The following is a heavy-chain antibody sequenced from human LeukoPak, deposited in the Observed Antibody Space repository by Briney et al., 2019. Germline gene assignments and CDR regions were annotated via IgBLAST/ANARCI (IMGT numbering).Heavy chain of an antibody. CDR1: GFTFSIYS. CDR2: IKSDGSST. V-gene: IGHV3-74*01. Sequence: GGSLRLSCAASGFTFSIYSMHWVRQAPGKGLVWVSRIKSDGSSTSYADSVKGRFTISRNNAKNTLYLQMDSLRVEDTAVYYCAKSDWFDPWGQGTLVTVSS. J-gene: IGHJ5*02. CDR3: AKSDWFDP.